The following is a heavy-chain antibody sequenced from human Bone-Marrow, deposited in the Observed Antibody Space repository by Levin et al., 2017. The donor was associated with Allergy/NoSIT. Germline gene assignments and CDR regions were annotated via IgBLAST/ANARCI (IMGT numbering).Heavy chain of an antibody. Sequence: PGGSLRLSCEGSGFIFSKYAMHWVRQAPGKGLEWVAVISHDGTYQQYTDSVKGRFTISRDNSKNTMFLQMNSLRPGDTAVYYCASAYSSTNFDYWGQGTLVTVSS. CDR2: ISHDGTYQ. CDR3: ASAYSSTNFDY. V-gene: IGHV3-30*14. D-gene: IGHD2-8*01. J-gene: IGHJ4*02. CDR1: GFIFSKYA.